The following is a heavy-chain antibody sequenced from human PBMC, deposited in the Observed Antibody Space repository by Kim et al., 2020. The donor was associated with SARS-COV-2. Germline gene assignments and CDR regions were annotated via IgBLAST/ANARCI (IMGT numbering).Heavy chain of an antibody. J-gene: IGHJ4*02. Sequence: SNTNSSPSFQGHVTISADKSINTGYLQWSSLKASDTAIYYCARGDPFDYWGQGTLVTVSS. D-gene: IGHD2-21*02. CDR3: ARGDPFDY. CDR2: SNT. V-gene: IGHV5-10-1*01.